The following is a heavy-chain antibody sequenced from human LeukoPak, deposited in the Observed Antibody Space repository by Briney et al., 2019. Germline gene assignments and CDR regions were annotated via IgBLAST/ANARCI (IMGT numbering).Heavy chain of an antibody. CDR3: ARDDLSSGLDY. V-gene: IGHV3-48*04. J-gene: IGHJ4*02. CDR1: GFTFSSYS. D-gene: IGHD6-19*01. Sequence: HPGGSLRLSCAASGFTFSSYSMNWVRQAPGKGLEWVSYISSSSSTIYYADSVKGRFTISRDNAKNSLYLQMNSLRAEDTAVYYCARDDLSSGLDYWGQGTLVTVSS. CDR2: ISSSSSTI.